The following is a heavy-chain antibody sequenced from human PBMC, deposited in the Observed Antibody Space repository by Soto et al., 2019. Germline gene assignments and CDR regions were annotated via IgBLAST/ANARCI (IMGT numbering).Heavy chain of an antibody. CDR2: IDHSGST. J-gene: IGHJ6*02. V-gene: IGHV4-34*01. Sequence: QVQLQQGRAGLLKPSETLSLTCAVYGGSFSGYYWCWIRQPPGKGLEWNGEIDHSGSTNYNPSLRSRVTISVDTSENLFLLTLSSVTAADPAEYYCARPIRQWPGLRSYYDMDVSGQGTKVTVSS. CDR1: GGSFSGYY. D-gene: IGHD6-19*01. CDR3: ARPIRQWPGLRSYYDMDV.